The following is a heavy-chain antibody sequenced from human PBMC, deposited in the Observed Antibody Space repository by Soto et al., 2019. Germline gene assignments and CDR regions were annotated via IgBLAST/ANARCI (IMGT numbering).Heavy chain of an antibody. V-gene: IGHV4-59*02. CDR3: ARSGYCSGGSCYGWNFDL. Sequence: PSETLSLTCTVSGGSVSSYYWHWIRQPPGKGLEWIGYFYNSGSTDYNPSLRSRVTISVDTSKNQFSLKVRSVTAADTAVYYCARSGYCSGGSCYGWNFDLWGRGTLVTVSS. CDR2: FYNSGST. D-gene: IGHD2-15*01. J-gene: IGHJ2*01. CDR1: GGSVSSYY.